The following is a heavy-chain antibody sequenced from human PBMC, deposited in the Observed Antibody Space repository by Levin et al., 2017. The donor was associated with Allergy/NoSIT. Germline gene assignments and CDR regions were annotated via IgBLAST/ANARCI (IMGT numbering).Heavy chain of an antibody. V-gene: IGHV3-23*01. D-gene: IGHD3-22*01. Sequence: PGGSLRLSCAASGFAFSSYAMNWVRQAPGKGLEWVSGISGSGGGTYYADSVQGRFTISRDNSQNTLYLQMNSLRAEDTAVYFCAKGGYYSDNSAYYQQAKTFDCWGQGTLLTVSS. J-gene: IGHJ4*02. CDR1: GFAFSSYA. CDR2: ISGSGGGT. CDR3: AKGGYYSDNSAYYQQAKTFDC.